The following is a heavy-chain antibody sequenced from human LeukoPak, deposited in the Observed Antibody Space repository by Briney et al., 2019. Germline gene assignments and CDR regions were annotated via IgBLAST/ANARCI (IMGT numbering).Heavy chain of an antibody. V-gene: IGHV3-30*02. D-gene: IGHD6-13*01. CDR3: ARAYSSSSNNWFDP. CDR2: IQNDGRNK. J-gene: IGHJ5*02. CDR1: GFMFSDYG. Sequence: GGSLRLSCAASGFMFSDYGMHWVRQAPGKGLEWVAFIQNDGRNKYFADSVKGRFTISRDNAKNSLYLQMNSLRAEDTAVYYCARAYSSSSNNWFDPWGQGTLVTVSS.